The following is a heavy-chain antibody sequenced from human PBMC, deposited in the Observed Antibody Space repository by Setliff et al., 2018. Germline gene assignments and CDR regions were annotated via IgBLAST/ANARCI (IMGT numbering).Heavy chain of an antibody. CDR2: FYTSGNT. D-gene: IGHD6-13*01. Sequence: PSETLSLTCTVSGDSISSGYYYWTWIRQSAGKGLEWIGHFYTSGNTNYNPSLKSRVTISVDTSKNQFSLKLSSVTAADTATYYCAREAVYSSSWYFYYYGMDVWGQGTTVTVSS. V-gene: IGHV4-61*09. CDR1: GDSISSGYYY. J-gene: IGHJ6*02. CDR3: AREAVYSSSWYFYYYGMDV.